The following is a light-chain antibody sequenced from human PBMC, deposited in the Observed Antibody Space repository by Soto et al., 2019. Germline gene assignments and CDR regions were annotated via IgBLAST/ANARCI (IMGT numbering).Light chain of an antibody. CDR1: SSNIGANYA. CDR3: QSYDSSLTGWV. V-gene: IGLV1-40*01. Sequence: ALTQPLSVSGAPGHRVTISCAGSSSNIGANYAVHWYQQLPGTAPKLLIYDYNKRPSGVPDRFSGSKSGTSASLAITGLQAEDEADYYCQSYDSSLTGWVFGTGTKVTV. CDR2: DYN. J-gene: IGLJ1*01.